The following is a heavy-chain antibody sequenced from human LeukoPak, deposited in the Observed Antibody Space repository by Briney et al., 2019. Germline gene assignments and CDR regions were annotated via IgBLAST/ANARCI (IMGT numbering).Heavy chain of an antibody. CDR3: ARGVRDGYNYGSLFDY. CDR2: SYYSGST. V-gene: IGHV4-59*08. J-gene: IGHJ4*02. D-gene: IGHD5-24*01. CDR1: GGSMSGYY. Sequence: PSETLSLTCTVSGGSMSGYYWNWIRQPPGKGLEWIGHSYYSGSTQYHPSLKSRGTISEDTSKNQFSLKLSSVTATDTAVYYCARGVRDGYNYGSLFDYWGQGTLVTVSS.